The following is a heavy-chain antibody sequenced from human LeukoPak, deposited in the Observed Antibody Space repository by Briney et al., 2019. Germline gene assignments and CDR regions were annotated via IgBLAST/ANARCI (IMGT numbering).Heavy chain of an antibody. CDR1: GFTFSNYA. CDR2: ITDSGGST. Sequence: GGSLRLSCAASGFTFSNYAMSWVRQAPWKGLEWFSAITDSGGSTYYADSVKGRFTISRDNSKNTLYLQMNSLRAEDTAVYYCARVYSYGRSRWFDPWGQGTLVTVSS. V-gene: IGHV3-23*01. J-gene: IGHJ5*02. D-gene: IGHD5-18*01. CDR3: ARVYSYGRSRWFDP.